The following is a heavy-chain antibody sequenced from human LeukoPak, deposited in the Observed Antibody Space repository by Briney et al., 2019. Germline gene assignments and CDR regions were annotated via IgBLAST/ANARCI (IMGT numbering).Heavy chain of an antibody. CDR1: GFTFSSYA. J-gene: IGHJ4*02. Sequence: GGSLRLSCAASGFTFSSYAMSWVRQAPGKGLEWVAAISGSGGKTYYADSVKGRFTISRDNSKNTLYLQMNSLRAEDTAVYYCPKRMVALMTYYFDYWGQGTLVTVSS. CDR3: PKRMVALMTYYFDY. V-gene: IGHV3-23*01. CDR2: ISGSGGKT. D-gene: IGHD3-10*01.